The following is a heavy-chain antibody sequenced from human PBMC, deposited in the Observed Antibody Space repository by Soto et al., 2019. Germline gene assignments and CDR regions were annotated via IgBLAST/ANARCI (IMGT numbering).Heavy chain of an antibody. Sequence: ASVKVSCKASGYTFTDYAIHWVRQAPGQGLEWMGWINVGNGNTGYSRKFQGRVTNARDMSASTAYIEVTSLTSEDTAFYYCGREGENYPPLDHWGKGTLVTV. D-gene: IGHD3-10*01. CDR1: GYTFTDYA. CDR3: GREGENYPPLDH. CDR2: INVGNGNT. J-gene: IGHJ4*02. V-gene: IGHV1-3*01.